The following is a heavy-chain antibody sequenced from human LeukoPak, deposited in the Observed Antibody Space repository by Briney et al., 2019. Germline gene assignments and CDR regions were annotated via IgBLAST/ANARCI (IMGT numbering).Heavy chain of an antibody. D-gene: IGHD6-6*01. Sequence: GGSLRLSCAASGFTFSSYAMHWVRQAPGKGLEWVAVISYDGSNKYYADSVKGRFTISRDNSKNTLYLQMNSLRAEDTAVYYCARSIAARWGPYYFDYWGQGTLVTVFS. CDR2: ISYDGSNK. V-gene: IGHV3-30*04. J-gene: IGHJ4*02. CDR1: GFTFSSYA. CDR3: ARSIAARWGPYYFDY.